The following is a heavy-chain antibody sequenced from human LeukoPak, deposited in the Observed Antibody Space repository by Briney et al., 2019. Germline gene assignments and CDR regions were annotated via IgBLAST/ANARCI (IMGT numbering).Heavy chain of an antibody. CDR2: ISYDGSNK. D-gene: IGHD6-19*01. V-gene: IGHV3-30*07. Sequence: AVISYDGSNKYYADSVKGRFTISRDNAKNSLYLQMNSLRAEDTAVYYCASSPPEGWYYFDYWGQGTLVTVSS. CDR3: ASSPPEGWYYFDY. J-gene: IGHJ4*02.